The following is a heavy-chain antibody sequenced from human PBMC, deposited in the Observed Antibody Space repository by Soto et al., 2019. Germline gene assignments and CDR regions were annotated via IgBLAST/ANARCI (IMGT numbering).Heavy chain of an antibody. Sequence: ASVKVSCKASAYSFTTYHIHWVRQAPGQGLEWMGLINPDAGATNYAQRFQGRLRLTRDTSTSTVYMELRSLRFDDTAVYYCARGAIVLVPASEGNWFDPWGQGTLVTVSS. D-gene: IGHD2-2*01. V-gene: IGHV1-46*01. CDR1: AYSFTTYH. CDR3: ARGAIVLVPASEGNWFDP. J-gene: IGHJ5*02. CDR2: INPDAGAT.